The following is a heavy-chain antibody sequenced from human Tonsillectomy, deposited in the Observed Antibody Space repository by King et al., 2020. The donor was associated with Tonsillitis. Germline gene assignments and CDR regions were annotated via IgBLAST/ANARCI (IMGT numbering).Heavy chain of an antibody. J-gene: IGHJ4*02. V-gene: IGHV4-34*01. Sequence: VQLQQWGAGLLKPSETLSLTCAVDGGSFTGYYWSWIRKHQGKWLEWIGEINHSGGTNYIPSIKSRVTISVDTSKNQFSLNLSSVTAADTAVYYCARAMGFDYWVQGTLVTVSS. D-gene: IGHD3-10*01. CDR1: GGSFTGYY. CDR2: INHSGGT. CDR3: ARAMGFDY.